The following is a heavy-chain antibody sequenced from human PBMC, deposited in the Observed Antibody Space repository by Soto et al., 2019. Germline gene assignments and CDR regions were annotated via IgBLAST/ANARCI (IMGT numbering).Heavy chain of an antibody. CDR3: ASIFGVVSAYFDL. D-gene: IGHD3-3*02. V-gene: IGHV3-21*01. Sequence: EVQLVESGGGLVKPGGSLRLSCAASGFTFSSYSMNWVRQAPGKGLEWVSSISSSSSYIYYADSVKGRFTISRDNAKNSLYLQMNSLRAEDTAVYYCASIFGVVSAYFDLWGRGTLVTVSS. CDR1: GFTFSSYS. CDR2: ISSSSSYI. J-gene: IGHJ2*01.